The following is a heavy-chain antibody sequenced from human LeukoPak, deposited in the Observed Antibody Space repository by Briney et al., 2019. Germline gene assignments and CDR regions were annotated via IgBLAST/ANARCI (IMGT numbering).Heavy chain of an antibody. CDR1: GFTFSSYW. J-gene: IGHJ4*02. Sequence: GGSLRLSCAASGFTFSSYWIHWVRQAPGKGLVWVSRINSDGSSTSYADSVKGRFTISRDNAKNTLYLQMNSLRAEDTAVYYCARAPYYYGSGRRYYFDYWGQGTMVTVSS. V-gene: IGHV3-74*01. CDR2: INSDGSST. CDR3: ARAPYYYGSGRRYYFDY. D-gene: IGHD3-10*01.